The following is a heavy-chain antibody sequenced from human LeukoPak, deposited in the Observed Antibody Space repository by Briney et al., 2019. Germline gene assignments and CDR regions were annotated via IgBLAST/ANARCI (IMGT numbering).Heavy chain of an antibody. D-gene: IGHD3-10*01. J-gene: IGHJ4*02. V-gene: IGHV4-30-2*06. Sequence: SETLSLTCTVSGGSINSGSDCWSWIRQSPGKGLEWIGYIYHSGSTYYNPSLKSRVTISVDTSKNQFSLKLTSVTAADTAVYYCARDRELGYWGQGTLVTVSS. CDR3: ARDRELGY. CDR1: GGSINSGSDC. CDR2: IYHSGST.